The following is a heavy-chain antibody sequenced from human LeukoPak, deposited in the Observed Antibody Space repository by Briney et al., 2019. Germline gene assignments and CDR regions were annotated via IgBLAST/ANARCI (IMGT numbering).Heavy chain of an antibody. CDR3: AREGSSSPGGVFDAFDI. CDR1: GFTFSSYS. CDR2: ISSSSTI. D-gene: IGHD6-6*01. J-gene: IGHJ3*02. Sequence: GGSLRLSCAASGFTFSSYSMNWVRQAPGKGLEWVSSISSSSTIYYADSVKGRFTISRDNAKNSLYLQMNSLRAEDTAVYYCAREGSSSPGGVFDAFDIWGQGTMVTVSS. V-gene: IGHV3-48*01.